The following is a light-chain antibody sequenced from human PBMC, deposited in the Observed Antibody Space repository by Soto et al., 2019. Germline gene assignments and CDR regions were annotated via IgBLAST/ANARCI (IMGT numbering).Light chain of an antibody. CDR1: QNIINN. V-gene: IGKV3-15*01. J-gene: IGKJ4*01. Sequence: EIVMTQSPGTLSVSPGERATLSCRASQNIINNLAWYQQKPGQAPRLLIFFASTRVTGIPARFSGSGSGTEFTLTINSLQSEDFAVYYCQQHAHWPLTFGGGTKVDIK. CDR2: FAS. CDR3: QQHAHWPLT.